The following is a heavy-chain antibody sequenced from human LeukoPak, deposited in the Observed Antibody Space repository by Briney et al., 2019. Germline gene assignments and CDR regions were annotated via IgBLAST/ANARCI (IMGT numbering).Heavy chain of an antibody. Sequence: ASVKVSCKASGYTFTGYYMDWVRQAPGQGLGWMGWINPNSGGTNYAQKFQGRVTMTEDTSTDTAYMELSSLRSEDTAVYYCATGVAAANDAFDIWGQGTMVTVSS. CDR2: INPNSGGT. V-gene: IGHV1-2*02. CDR1: GYTFTGYY. J-gene: IGHJ3*02. D-gene: IGHD6-13*01. CDR3: ATGVAAANDAFDI.